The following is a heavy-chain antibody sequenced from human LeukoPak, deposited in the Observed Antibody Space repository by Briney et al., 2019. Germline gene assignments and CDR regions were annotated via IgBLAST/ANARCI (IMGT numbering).Heavy chain of an antibody. CDR2: ISSSSSTI. V-gene: IGHV3-48*04. Sequence: AGGSLRLSCAASGFTFSSYSMNWVRQAPGKGLEWVSYISSSSSTIYYADSVKGRFTISRDNAKNTLYLQMNSLRAEDTAVYYCAKDNAYYYADYWGQGTLVTVSS. CDR3: AKDNAYYYADY. CDR1: GFTFSSYS. D-gene: IGHD3-10*01. J-gene: IGHJ4*02.